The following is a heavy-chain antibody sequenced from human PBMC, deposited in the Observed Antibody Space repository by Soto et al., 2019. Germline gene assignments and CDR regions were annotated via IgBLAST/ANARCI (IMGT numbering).Heavy chain of an antibody. CDR2: IYYSGCT. J-gene: IGHJ4*02. CDR1: GGSISSGDYY. Sequence: SETLSLTCTVSGGSISSGDYYWSWIRQPPGKGLEWIGYIYYSGCTYYNLSLKSRVTISVDTSKSQFSLRLSSVTAADTAMYYCARHGKGSSYTGYFDYWGQGTLVTVSS. CDR3: ARHGKGSSYTGYFDY. V-gene: IGHV4-30-4*01. D-gene: IGHD3-3*01.